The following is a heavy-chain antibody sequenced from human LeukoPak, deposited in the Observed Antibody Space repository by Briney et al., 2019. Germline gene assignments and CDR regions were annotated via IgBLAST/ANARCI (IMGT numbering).Heavy chain of an antibody. V-gene: IGHV4-59*08. D-gene: IGHD6-13*01. Sequence: SETLSLTCTVSGGSISSYYWSWIRQPPGKGLEWIGYIYYSGSTNYNPSLKSRVTTSVDTSKNQFSLKLSSVTATDTAVYYCARSIAAAGTSGPYYYYYGMDVWGQGTTVTVSS. CDR1: GGSISSYY. CDR2: IYYSGST. CDR3: ARSIAAAGTSGPYYYYYGMDV. J-gene: IGHJ6*02.